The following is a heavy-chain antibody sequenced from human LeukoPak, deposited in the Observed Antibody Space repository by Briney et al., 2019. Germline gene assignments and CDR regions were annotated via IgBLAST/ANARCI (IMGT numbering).Heavy chain of an antibody. V-gene: IGHV1-8*03. CDR2: MNPNSGNT. CDR1: GYTFTSYD. Sequence: GASVKVSCKASGYTFTSYDINWVRQATGQGLEWMGWMNPNSGNTGYAQKFQGRVTITRNTSISTAYMELSSLRSEDTAVYYCARAVRYFDWLTHYPHAFDIWGQGTMVTVSS. J-gene: IGHJ3*02. CDR3: ARAVRYFDWLTHYPHAFDI. D-gene: IGHD3-9*01.